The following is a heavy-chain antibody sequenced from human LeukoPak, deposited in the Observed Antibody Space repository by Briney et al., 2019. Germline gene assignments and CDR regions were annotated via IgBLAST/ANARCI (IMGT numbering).Heavy chain of an antibody. D-gene: IGHD1-26*01. J-gene: IGHJ6*02. Sequence: GGSLRLSCAASGFTFSSYAMSWVRQAPGKGLEWVSAISGSGGSTYYADSVKGRFTISRDNSKNTLYLQMNSLGAEDTAVYYCAKGPVGATISTYYYGMDVWGQGTTVTVSS. CDR3: AKGPVGATISTYYYGMDV. CDR2: ISGSGGST. V-gene: IGHV3-23*01. CDR1: GFTFSSYA.